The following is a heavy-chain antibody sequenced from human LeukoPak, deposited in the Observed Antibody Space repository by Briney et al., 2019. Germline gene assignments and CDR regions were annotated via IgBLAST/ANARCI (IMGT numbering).Heavy chain of an antibody. J-gene: IGHJ4*02. CDR3: ARATTEAGISATGTAY. CDR1: GFTVSSNY. D-gene: IGHD6-13*01. V-gene: IGHV3-66*01. CDR2: IYSGGST. Sequence: GGSLRLSCAASGFTVSSNYMSWVRQAPGKGLEWVSVIYSGGSTYYADSVKGRFTISRDNAKNSLYLQMNSLRAEDTAVYYCARATTEAGISATGTAYWGQGTLVTVSS.